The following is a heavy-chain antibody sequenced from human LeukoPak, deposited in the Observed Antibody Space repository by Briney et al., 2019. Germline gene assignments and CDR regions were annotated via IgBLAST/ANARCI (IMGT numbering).Heavy chain of an antibody. CDR1: GGSITGNSYS. Sequence: SETLSLTCTVSGGSITGNSYSWGWIRQPPGKGLQWIVTLSYTGTNYYNPSLKSRVTMPVDTSKNQLSLKLSYVTAADTAVYYCVRLRGGIQLWGDWGKGTLVTVSS. CDR3: VRLRGGIQLWGD. J-gene: IGHJ4*02. CDR2: LSYTGTN. D-gene: IGHD5-18*01. V-gene: IGHV4-39*01.